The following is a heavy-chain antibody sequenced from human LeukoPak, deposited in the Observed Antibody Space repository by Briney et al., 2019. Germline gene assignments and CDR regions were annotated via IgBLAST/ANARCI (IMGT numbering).Heavy chain of an antibody. CDR2: IIPIFGTA. Sequence: ASVKVSCKASGGTFSSYAISWVRQAPGQGLEWMGGIIPIFGTANYAQKFQGRVTITTDESTSTAYMELSSLRSGDTAVYYCARSGSGSYYFDYWGQGTLVTVSS. J-gene: IGHJ4*02. D-gene: IGHD3-10*01. CDR3: ARSGSGSYYFDY. CDR1: GGTFSSYA. V-gene: IGHV1-69*05.